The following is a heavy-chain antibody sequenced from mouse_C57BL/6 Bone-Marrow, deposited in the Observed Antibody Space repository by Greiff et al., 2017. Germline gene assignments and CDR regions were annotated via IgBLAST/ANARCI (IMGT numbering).Heavy chain of an antibody. D-gene: IGHD1-1*02. CDR3: ARWKWYYVDY. Sequence: QVQLQQSGAELARPGASVKMSCKASGYTFTSYTMHWVKQRPGQGLEWIGYINPSSGYTKYNQKFKDKATLTADKSSRPAYMQLSSLTSEDSAVYYCARWKWYYVDYWGQGTTLTVSS. CDR2: INPSSGYT. V-gene: IGHV1-4*01. J-gene: IGHJ2*01. CDR1: GYTFTSYT.